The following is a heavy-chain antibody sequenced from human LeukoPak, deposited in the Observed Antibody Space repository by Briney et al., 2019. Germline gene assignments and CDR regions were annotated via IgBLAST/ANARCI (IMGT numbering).Heavy chain of an antibody. J-gene: IGHJ3*02. CDR1: GYSFTNYW. CDR2: IYPGDSDT. V-gene: IGHV5-51*01. Sequence: GESLKISCKGSGYSFTNYWIGWVRPMPGKGLEWMGIIYPGDSDTRYSPSFQGQVTISADKSISTACLQWSSLKASDTAMYYCARYPGSTLGSDAFDIWGQGTMVTVSS. D-gene: IGHD2-2*01. CDR3: ARYPGSTLGSDAFDI.